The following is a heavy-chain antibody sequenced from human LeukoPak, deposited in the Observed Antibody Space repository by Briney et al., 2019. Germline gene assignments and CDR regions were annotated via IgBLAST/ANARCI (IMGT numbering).Heavy chain of an antibody. D-gene: IGHD5-12*01. CDR1: GFTFRSYW. CDR2: INQGGSVK. CDR3: ARVGYSGWNLEY. V-gene: IGHV3-7*01. J-gene: IGHJ4*02. Sequence: GGSLRLSCAASGFTFRSYWMSWVRQAPGKGLEWVANINQGGSVKYYVDSVKGRFTISRDDAKNSLYVQMNSLRDEDTAVYYCARVGYSGWNLEYWGQGPLVTVSS.